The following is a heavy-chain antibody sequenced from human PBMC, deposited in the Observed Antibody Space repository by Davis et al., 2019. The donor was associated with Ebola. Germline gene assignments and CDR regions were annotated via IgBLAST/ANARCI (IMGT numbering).Heavy chain of an antibody. D-gene: IGHD4-11*01. CDR2: IYYSGST. V-gene: IGHV4-59*01. CDR1: GGSISSYY. Sequence: GSLRLSCTVSGGSISSYYWSWIRQPSGKGLEWIGYIYYSGSTNYNPSLKSRVTISVDTSKNQFSLKLSSVTAADTAVYYCARGDGLQSTGEYYYYYYGMDVWGQGTTVTVSS. CDR3: ARGDGLQSTGEYYYYYYGMDV. J-gene: IGHJ6*02.